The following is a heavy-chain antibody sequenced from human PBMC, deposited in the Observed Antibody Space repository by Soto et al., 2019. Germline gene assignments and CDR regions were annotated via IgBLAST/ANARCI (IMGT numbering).Heavy chain of an antibody. CDR2: TWYDGSNK. V-gene: IGHV3-33*01. CDR1: GFTFSSYG. J-gene: IGHJ4*02. D-gene: IGHD4-17*01. Sequence: QVQLVESGGGVVQPGRSLRLSCAASGFTFSSYGMHWVRQAPGKGLEWVAVTWYDGSNKYYVDSVKGRFTISRDNSKNTLYLQMNSLRAEDTAVYYCARGGLNDYGDYFDYWGQGTLVTVSS. CDR3: ARGGLNDYGDYFDY.